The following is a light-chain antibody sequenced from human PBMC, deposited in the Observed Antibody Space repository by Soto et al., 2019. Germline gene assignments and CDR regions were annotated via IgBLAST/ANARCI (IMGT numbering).Light chain of an antibody. CDR2: GAS. J-gene: IGKJ1*01. Sequence: EMVMTQSPAILSVSPGESATLSCRASQSLGNNIAWYQQKPGQAPRLLIYGASTGATGLPARFSGSGSGTEFTLSISSLQSEDFAVYYCLQYNKWPRTFGQGTKVDIK. CDR3: LQYNKWPRT. CDR1: QSLGNN. V-gene: IGKV3-15*01.